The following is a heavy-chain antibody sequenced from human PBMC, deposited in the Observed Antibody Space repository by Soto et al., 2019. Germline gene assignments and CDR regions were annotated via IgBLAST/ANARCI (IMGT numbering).Heavy chain of an antibody. V-gene: IGHV3-30*18. Sequence: QVQLVESGGGVVQPGRSLRLSCAASGFTISNYGMHWVRQAPGKGLEWVAFILYDGSDKYFADSVKGRFTISRDNSKNTLDLQMNSLRAEDTAVYYCAKDRIVMIRGVMNYYGMDVWGQGTTVTVSS. CDR1: GFTISNYG. CDR2: ILYDGSDK. CDR3: AKDRIVMIRGVMNYYGMDV. J-gene: IGHJ6*02. D-gene: IGHD3-10*01.